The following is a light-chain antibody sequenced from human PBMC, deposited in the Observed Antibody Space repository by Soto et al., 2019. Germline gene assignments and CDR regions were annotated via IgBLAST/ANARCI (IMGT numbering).Light chain of an antibody. CDR3: TSYTSSITYV. V-gene: IGLV2-14*01. CDR2: EVS. Sequence: QSALTQPASVSGSPGQSIIISCTGTSSDVGGYNYVSWYQQHPGKAPKLMIYEVSNRPSGVSNRFSGSKSGNTASLTISGLQAEDEADYYCTSYTSSITYVFGTGTKLTVL. CDR1: SSDVGGYNY. J-gene: IGLJ1*01.